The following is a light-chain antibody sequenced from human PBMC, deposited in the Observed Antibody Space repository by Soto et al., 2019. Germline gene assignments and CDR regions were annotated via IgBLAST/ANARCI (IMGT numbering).Light chain of an antibody. V-gene: IGKV3-15*01. CDR1: QSISTN. Sequence: EIGMTQSPATLSVSPGERATLSCRASQSISTNLAWYQQKPGQAPRLLIFGASTRATGIPARFSGSGSGTDFTLTISRLEPEDFAVYYCQQYGSSPKPFGQGTKVDI. J-gene: IGKJ1*01. CDR2: GAS. CDR3: QQYGSSPKP.